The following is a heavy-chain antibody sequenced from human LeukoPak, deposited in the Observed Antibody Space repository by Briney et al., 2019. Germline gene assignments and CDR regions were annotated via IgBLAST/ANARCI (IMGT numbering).Heavy chain of an antibody. CDR2: IYYSGST. Sequence: PSETLSLTCTVSGGSIGSYYWSWIRQPPGKGLEWIGYIYYSGSTNYNPSLKSRVTISVDTSKNQFSLKLSSVTAADTAVYYCARLRGSLPPYFDYWGQGTLVTVSS. CDR3: ARLRGSLPPYFDY. V-gene: IGHV4-59*01. CDR1: GGSIGSYY. J-gene: IGHJ4*02. D-gene: IGHD3-10*01.